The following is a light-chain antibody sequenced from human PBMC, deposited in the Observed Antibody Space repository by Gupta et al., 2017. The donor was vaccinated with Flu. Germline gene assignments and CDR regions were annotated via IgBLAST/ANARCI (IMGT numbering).Light chain of an antibody. CDR2: AAS. V-gene: IGKV3-11*01. CDR3: QQCRHWHT. Sequence: EIVPTQSPATLSLSPGERATLSCKASQSVSTYLDWYQQRPGQAPRLPIYAASYSPTGIPDTFTGSGSEKDFTLTSYSRETEDFAVYSGQQCRHWHTFGGGTKVEIK. CDR1: QSVSTY. J-gene: IGKJ4*01.